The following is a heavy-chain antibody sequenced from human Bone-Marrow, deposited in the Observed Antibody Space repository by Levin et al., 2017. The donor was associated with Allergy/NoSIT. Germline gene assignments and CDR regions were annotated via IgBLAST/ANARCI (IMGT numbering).Heavy chain of an antibody. CDR1: GFTFDDYA. D-gene: IGHD5-18*01. Sequence: GGSLRLSCAASGFTFDDYAMHWVRQAPGKGLEWVSGISWNSGSIGYADSVKGRFTISRDNAKNSLYLQMNSLRAEDTALYYCAKGVGYSYGCTKDAFDIWGQGTMVTVSS. CDR3: AKGVGYSYGCTKDAFDI. CDR2: ISWNSGSI. J-gene: IGHJ3*02. V-gene: IGHV3-9*01.